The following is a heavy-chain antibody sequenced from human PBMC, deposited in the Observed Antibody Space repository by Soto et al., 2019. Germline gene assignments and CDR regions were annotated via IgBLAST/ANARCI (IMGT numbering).Heavy chain of an antibody. CDR3: TRSYYDSSAHYAPFDY. J-gene: IGHJ4*02. Sequence: ASVKVSCKASGGTFSSYTISWVRQAPGQGLEWMGRIIPILDIANYAQKFQGRVTITADKSTSTAYMELSTLRSEDTAVYYCTRSYYDSSAHYAPFDYWGQGTLVTSPQ. D-gene: IGHD3-22*01. V-gene: IGHV1-69*02. CDR2: IIPILDIA. CDR1: GGTFSSYT.